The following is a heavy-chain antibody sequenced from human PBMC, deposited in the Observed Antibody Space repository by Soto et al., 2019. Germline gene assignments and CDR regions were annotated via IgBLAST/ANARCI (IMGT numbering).Heavy chain of an antibody. CDR3: ARDYARGYCSGGSCYRNRDWFDP. Sequence: ASVKVSCKASGGTFSSYAISWVRQAPGQGLEWMGGIIPIFGTANYAQKFQGRVTITADESTSTAYMELSSLRSEDTAVYYCARDYARGYCSGGSCYRNRDWFDPWGQGTLVTVSS. V-gene: IGHV1-69*13. CDR2: IIPIFGTA. J-gene: IGHJ5*02. CDR1: GGTFSSYA. D-gene: IGHD2-15*01.